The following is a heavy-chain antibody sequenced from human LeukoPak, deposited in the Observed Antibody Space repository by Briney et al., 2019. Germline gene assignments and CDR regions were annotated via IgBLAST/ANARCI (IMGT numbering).Heavy chain of an antibody. D-gene: IGHD6-6*01. CDR2: MNPNSGNT. V-gene: IGHV1-8*03. CDR1: GYTFTSYD. J-gene: IGHJ6*03. Sequence: ASVKVSCKASGYTFTSYDINWVRQATGQGLEWMGWMNPNSGNTGYAQKFQGRVTITRNTSISTAYMELSSLRSEDTAVYYCARGETSYSSSSYPLYYYYMDVWGKGTTFTVSS. CDR3: ARGETSYSSSSYPLYYYYMDV.